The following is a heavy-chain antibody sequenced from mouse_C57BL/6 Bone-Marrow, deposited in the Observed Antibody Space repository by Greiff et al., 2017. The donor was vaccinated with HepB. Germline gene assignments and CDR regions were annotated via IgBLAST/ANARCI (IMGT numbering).Heavy chain of an antibody. CDR3: ARDTTVRFAY. CDR1: GYTFTDYY. V-gene: IGHV1-19*01. Sequence: EVQLQQSGPVLVKPGASVKMSCKASGYTFTDYYMNWVKQSHGKSLEWIGVINPYNGGTSYNQKFEGKATLTVDKSSSTAYMELNSLTSEDSAVYYCARDTTVRFAYWGQGTLVTVSA. CDR2: INPYNGGT. D-gene: IGHD1-1*01. J-gene: IGHJ3*01.